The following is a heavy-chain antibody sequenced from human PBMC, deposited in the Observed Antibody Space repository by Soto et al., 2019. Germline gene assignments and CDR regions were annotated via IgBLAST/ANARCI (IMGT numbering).Heavy chain of an antibody. CDR2: IKSKTDGGTT. V-gene: IGHV3-15*01. D-gene: IGHD3-9*01. CDR3: TTVGVYGDKETPDGEYYDILTGSHYYYYMDV. Sequence: GGSLRLSCAASGFTFSNAWMSWVRQAPGKGLEWVGRIKSKTDGGTTDYAAPVKGSFTISRDDSKNTLYLQMNSLKNADTAVYYCTTVGVYGDKETPDGEYYDILTGSHYYYYMDVWGKGTTVTVSS. CDR1: GFTFSNAW. J-gene: IGHJ6*03.